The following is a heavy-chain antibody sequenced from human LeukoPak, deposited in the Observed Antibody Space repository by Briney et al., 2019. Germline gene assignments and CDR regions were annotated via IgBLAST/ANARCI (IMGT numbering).Heavy chain of an antibody. Sequence: PSETLSLTCTVSGGSISSYYWSWIRQPPGKGLEWIGSIYYSGSTYYNPSLKSRVTISVDTSKNQFSLKLSSVTAADTAVYYCARHVGNSGYAPFDYWGRGTLVTVSS. D-gene: IGHD5-12*01. CDR1: GGSISSYY. V-gene: IGHV4-39*01. J-gene: IGHJ4*02. CDR2: IYYSGST. CDR3: ARHVGNSGYAPFDY.